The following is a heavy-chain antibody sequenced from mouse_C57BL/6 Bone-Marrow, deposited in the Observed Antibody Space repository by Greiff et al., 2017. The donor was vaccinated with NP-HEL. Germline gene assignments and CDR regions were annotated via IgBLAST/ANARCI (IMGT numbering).Heavy chain of an antibody. CDR3: ARGDGVVENYAMDY. CDR2: ILPSIGRT. Sequence: VQLQQSGSELRSPGSSVKLSCKDFDSEVFPIAYMCWVRQKPGHGFEWIGGILPSIGRTIYGEKFEDKATLDSDTLSNTAYLELNSLTSEDSAIYYCARGDGVVENYAMDYWGQGTSVTVSS. D-gene: IGHD1-1*01. J-gene: IGHJ4*01. V-gene: IGHV15-2*01. CDR1: DSEVFPIAY.